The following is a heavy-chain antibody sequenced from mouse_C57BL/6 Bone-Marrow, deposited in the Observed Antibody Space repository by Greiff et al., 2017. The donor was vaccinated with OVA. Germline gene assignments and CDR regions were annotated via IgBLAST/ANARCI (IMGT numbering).Heavy chain of an antibody. J-gene: IGHJ4*01. V-gene: IGHV1-54*01. CDR1: GYAFTNYL. CDR3: AREGDGYSFYYAMDC. Sequence: VQLQQSGAELVRPGTSVKVSCKASGYAFTNYLIEWVKQRPGRGLEWIGVINPGSGGTNYNEKFKGKATLTADKSSSTAYMQLSSLTSEDSAVYFCAREGDGYSFYYAMDCWGQGTTVTVSS. D-gene: IGHD2-3*01. CDR2: INPGSGGT.